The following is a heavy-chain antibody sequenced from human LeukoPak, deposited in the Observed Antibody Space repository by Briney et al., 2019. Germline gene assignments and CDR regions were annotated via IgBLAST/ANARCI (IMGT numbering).Heavy chain of an antibody. D-gene: IGHD3-16*01. CDR1: GYTFTGYY. CDR2: MNPNSGDT. Sequence: ASVKVSCKASGYTFTGYYVHWVRQAPGQGLEWLGRMNPNSGDTHYAQKFQGRVTMTRDTSIRTAYMELNNLTFDDTAVYYCVSRGDGGFDYWGQGTLVTVPS. J-gene: IGHJ4*02. V-gene: IGHV1-2*06. CDR3: VSRGDGGFDY.